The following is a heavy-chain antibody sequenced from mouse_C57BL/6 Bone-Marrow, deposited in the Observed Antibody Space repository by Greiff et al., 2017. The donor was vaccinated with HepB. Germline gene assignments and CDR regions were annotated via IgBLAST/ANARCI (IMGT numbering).Heavy chain of an antibody. CDR2: IDPETGGT. J-gene: IGHJ2*01. V-gene: IGHV1-15*01. CDR3: TRYYYGSSFDY. D-gene: IGHD1-1*01. Sequence: VQLQQSGPVLVKPGASVKMSCKASGYTFTDYYMNWVKQTPVHGLEWIGAIDPETGGTAYNQKFKGKAILTADKSSSTAYMELRSLTSEDSAVYYCTRYYYGSSFDYWGQGTTLTVSS. CDR1: GYTFTDYY.